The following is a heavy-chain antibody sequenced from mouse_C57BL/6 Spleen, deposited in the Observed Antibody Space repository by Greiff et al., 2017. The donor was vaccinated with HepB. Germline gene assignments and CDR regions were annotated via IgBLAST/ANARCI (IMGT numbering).Heavy chain of an antibody. CDR2: IWSGGST. CDR3: ARERIYYAMDY. V-gene: IGHV2-2*01. Sequence: QVQLKQSGPGLVQPSQSLSITCTVSGFSLTSYGVHWVRQSPGKGLEWLGVIWSGGSTDYNAAFISRLSISKDNSKSQVFFKMNSLQADDTAIYYCARERIYYAMDYWGQGTSVTVSS. CDR1: GFSLTSYG. J-gene: IGHJ4*01.